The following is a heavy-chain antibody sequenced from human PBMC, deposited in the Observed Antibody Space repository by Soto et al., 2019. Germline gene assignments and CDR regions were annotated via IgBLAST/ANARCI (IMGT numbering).Heavy chain of an antibody. CDR2: IYYSGST. J-gene: IGHJ6*03. V-gene: IGHV4-39*01. CDR1: GGSISSSSYY. Sequence: SETLSLTCTVSGGSISSSSYYWGWIRQPPGKGLEWIGSIYYSGSTYYNPSLKSRVTISVDTSKNQFSLKLSSVTAADTAVYYCARLPDILTGYYKAGYYMDVWGKGTTVTVSS. CDR3: ARLPDILTGYYKAGYYMDV. D-gene: IGHD3-9*01.